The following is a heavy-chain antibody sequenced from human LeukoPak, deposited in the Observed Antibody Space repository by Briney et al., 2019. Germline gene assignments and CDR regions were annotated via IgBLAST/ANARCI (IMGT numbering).Heavy chain of an antibody. D-gene: IGHD2-2*01. CDR3: ASGPSYCNCTSWYSDYYYGMDV. V-gene: IGHV3-53*01. CDR2: IYSGGST. J-gene: IGHJ6*02. CDR1: GFTVSSNY. Sequence: GGSLRLSCAASGFTVSSNYMSWVRQAPGKGLEWVSVIYSGGSTYYADFVKGRFTISRDNSKNTLYLQMNRLRAEDTAVYYCASGPSYCNCTSWYSDYYYGMDVWGQGTMVTVSS.